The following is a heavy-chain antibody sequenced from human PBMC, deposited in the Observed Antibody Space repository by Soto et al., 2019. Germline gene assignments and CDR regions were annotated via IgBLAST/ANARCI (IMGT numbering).Heavy chain of an antibody. CDR3: ASRDPGTSVDY. D-gene: IGHD1-7*01. CDR2: IYRTGST. J-gene: IGHJ4*02. Sequence: SETLSLTCAVSGGSFTSNNWWTLVRQPPGQGLEWIGEIYRTGSTNYNPSLKSRVTISLDKSENQFSLKVTSLTAADTAVYYCASRDPGTSVDYWGQGTLVTVSS. CDR1: GGSFTSNNW. V-gene: IGHV4-4*02.